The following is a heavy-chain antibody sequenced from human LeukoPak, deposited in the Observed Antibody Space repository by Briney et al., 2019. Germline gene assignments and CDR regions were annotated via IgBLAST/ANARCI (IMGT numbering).Heavy chain of an antibody. CDR2: ISTGGSTI. D-gene: IGHD4/OR15-4a*01. Sequence: GGSLRLSCAASGFTFSSYEMNWVRQAPGKGLEWVSYISTGGSTIYYADSVKGRFTISRDNSKNTLYLQMNSLRAEDTAVYYCARGMTIGAFDIWGQGTMVTVSS. V-gene: IGHV3-48*03. J-gene: IGHJ3*02. CDR1: GFTFSSYE. CDR3: ARGMTIGAFDI.